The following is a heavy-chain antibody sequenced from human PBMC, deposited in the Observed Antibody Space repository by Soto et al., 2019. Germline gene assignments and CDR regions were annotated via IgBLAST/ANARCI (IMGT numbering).Heavy chain of an antibody. D-gene: IGHD3-10*01. CDR3: ATLGTITMVRGAPYFDGGY. J-gene: IGHJ4*02. CDR2: IKSKTDGGTT. Sequence: EVQLVESGGGLVKSGGSLRLSCGASGFTFSNAWMSWVRQAPGKGLEWVGRIKSKTDGGTTDYAAPVKGRFIISRDDSKNTLYLQMNTLRAEDTAVYYCATLGTITMVRGAPYFDGGYWGQGTLVTVSS. V-gene: IGHV3-15*01. CDR1: GFTFSNAW.